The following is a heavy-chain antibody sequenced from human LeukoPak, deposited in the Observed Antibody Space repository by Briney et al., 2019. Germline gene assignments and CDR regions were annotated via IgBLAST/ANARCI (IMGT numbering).Heavy chain of an antibody. J-gene: IGHJ4*02. Sequence: GESLKISCKGPGYSFTSYWIGWVRQMPGKGLEWMGIIYPGDSDTRYSPFFQGQVTISADKSISTAYLQWSSLKASDTAMYYCARHVTPPDYYDSSGYYDYWGQGTLVTVSS. CDR1: GYSFTSYW. V-gene: IGHV5-51*01. CDR2: IYPGDSDT. D-gene: IGHD3-22*01. CDR3: ARHVTPPDYYDSSGYYDY.